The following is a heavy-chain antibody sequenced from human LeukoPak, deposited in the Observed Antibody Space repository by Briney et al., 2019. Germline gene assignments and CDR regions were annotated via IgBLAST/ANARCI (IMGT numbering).Heavy chain of an antibody. CDR2: IIPIFGTA. J-gene: IGHJ4*02. V-gene: IGHV1-69*13. CDR1: GGTFSSYA. D-gene: IGHD6-13*01. Sequence: ASVKVSCKASGGTFSSYAISWVRQAAGQGLEWMGGIIPIFGTANYAQKFQGRVTITADESTSTAYMELSSLRSEDTAVYYCARENLAAAGTRPIDYWGQGTLVTVSS. CDR3: ARENLAAAGTRPIDY.